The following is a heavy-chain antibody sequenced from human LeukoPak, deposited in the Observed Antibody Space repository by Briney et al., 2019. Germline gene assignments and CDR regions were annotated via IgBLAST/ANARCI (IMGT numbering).Heavy chain of an antibody. D-gene: IGHD5-12*01. CDR2: ISDSPTTI. CDR3: AREYSGSDYFDY. CDR1: GFTLSSYK. Sequence: PGGSLKLSCAASGFTLSSYKMNWVRQAPGKGLEWDSYISDSPTTIYYAGSVKCRFTSSRDNAKNSLYLQMNSLRAEDAAVYYCAREYSGSDYFDYWGQGTLVTVSS. J-gene: IGHJ4*02. V-gene: IGHV3-48*03.